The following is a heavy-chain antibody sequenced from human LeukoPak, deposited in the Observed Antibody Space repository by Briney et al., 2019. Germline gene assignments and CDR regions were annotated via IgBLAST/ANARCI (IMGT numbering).Heavy chain of an antibody. D-gene: IGHD3-22*01. CDR1: GYTFTSYA. CDR3: ARGDYYDSSGYSPPFGY. CDR2: INAGNGNT. J-gene: IGHJ4*02. Sequence: ASVKVSCKASGYTFTSYAMHWVRQAPGQRLEWMGWINAGNGNTKYSQEFQGRVTITRDTSASTAYMELSSLRSEDMAVYYCARGDYYDSSGYSPPFGYWGQGTLVTVSS. V-gene: IGHV1-3*03.